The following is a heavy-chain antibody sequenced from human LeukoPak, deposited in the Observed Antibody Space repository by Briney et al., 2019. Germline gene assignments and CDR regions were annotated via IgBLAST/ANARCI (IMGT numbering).Heavy chain of an antibody. Sequence: SETLSLTCSVSGDSISNFYWSWIRQPPGKRLEWIGNIHYSGNSNYNPSLQSRVTISIDTSRKQLFLKLSSVTAADTAAYYCALAPNSNWFDFWGQGTLVSVSS. CDR3: ALAPNSNWFDF. D-gene: IGHD2-8*01. V-gene: IGHV4-59*08. CDR2: IHYSGNS. CDR1: GDSISNFY. J-gene: IGHJ5*01.